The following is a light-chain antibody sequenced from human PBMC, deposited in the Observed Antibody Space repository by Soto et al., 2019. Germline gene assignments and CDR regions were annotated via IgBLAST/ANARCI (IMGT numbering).Light chain of an antibody. CDR2: RAF. CDR1: QSVNSDS. J-gene: IGKJ3*01. Sequence: EIVLTQPPGTLSLSPGDRATLPCRASQSVNSDSLAWYQQKPGQGPRLLMYRAFSRATGIPDRFSGSGSGTEFTLTISRLEPEDFTVYYCQYYGNSPLFTFGPGTKVDIK. V-gene: IGKV3-20*01. CDR3: QYYGNSPLFT.